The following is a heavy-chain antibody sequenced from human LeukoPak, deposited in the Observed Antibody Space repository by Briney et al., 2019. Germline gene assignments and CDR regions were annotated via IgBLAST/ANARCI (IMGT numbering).Heavy chain of an antibody. V-gene: IGHV4-4*07. CDR3: AINRDYDILTRQNYYYYGMDV. J-gene: IGHJ6*02. D-gene: IGHD3-9*01. CDR1: GGSISSYY. Sequence: SETLSLTCTVSGGSISSYYWSWIRQPAGKGVEWIGRIYTSGSTNFNPSLKSRVTMSVDRSKNQFSLKLSSVTAADTAVYYCAINRDYDILTRQNYYYYGMDVWGQGTTVTVSS. CDR2: IYTSGST.